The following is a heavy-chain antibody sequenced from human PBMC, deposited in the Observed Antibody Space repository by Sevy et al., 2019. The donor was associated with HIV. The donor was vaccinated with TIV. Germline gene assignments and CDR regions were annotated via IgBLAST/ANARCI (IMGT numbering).Heavy chain of an antibody. V-gene: IGHV3-23*01. D-gene: IGHD2-8*01. Sequence: GGSLRLSCAASGFDFSIYSMSWVRLAPDKGLEWVSTLSFGCGKIDYADSVKGRFTISRDNSKSSVYLQMNNMRVEDTAVYYCAREGCTKPHDYWGQGTLVTVSS. J-gene: IGHJ4*02. CDR2: LSFGCGKI. CDR1: GFDFSIYS. CDR3: AREGCTKPHDY.